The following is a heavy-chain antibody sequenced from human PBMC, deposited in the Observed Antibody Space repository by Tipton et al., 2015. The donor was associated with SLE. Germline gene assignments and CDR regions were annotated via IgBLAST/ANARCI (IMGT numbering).Heavy chain of an antibody. CDR2: IFYSGST. CDR1: GASISSIGYY. CDR3: ARAPRPSGPASHFDF. J-gene: IGHJ4*02. D-gene: IGHD1-26*01. V-gene: IGHV4-31*03. Sequence: TLSLTCTVSGASISSIGYYWTWIRQHPGKGLEWIGYIFYSGSTYSNPSLKSRVTVSVDTSKNQFSLKLTSVTAADTAVYYCARAPRPSGPASHFDFWGQGTLVTVSS.